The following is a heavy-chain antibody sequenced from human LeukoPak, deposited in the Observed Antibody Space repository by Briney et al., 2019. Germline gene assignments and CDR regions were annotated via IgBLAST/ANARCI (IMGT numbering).Heavy chain of an antibody. CDR2: ISSSSSYT. D-gene: IGHD5/OR15-5a*01. Sequence: GGSLRLSCAASGFIFSDYSLNWVRQDPGKGLEWVSSISSSSSYTKSADSVKGRFTISRDNAKNSLYLQMNSLRDEDTAVYYCARVYEAVSYGMDVWGQGTTVTVSS. V-gene: IGHV3-21*01. CDR1: GFIFSDYS. J-gene: IGHJ6*02. CDR3: ARVYEAVSYGMDV.